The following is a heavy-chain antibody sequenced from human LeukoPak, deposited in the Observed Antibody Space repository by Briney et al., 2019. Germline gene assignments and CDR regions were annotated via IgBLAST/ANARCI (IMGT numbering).Heavy chain of an antibody. CDR2: INHSGST. J-gene: IGHJ1*01. V-gene: IGHV4-34*01. D-gene: IGHD6-13*01. Sequence: SETLSLTCAVYGGSFSGYYWSWIRQPPGKGLEWIGEINHSGSTNYNPSLKSRVTLSVDTSKNQFSLKLSSVTAADTAVYYCARHGKRRRIAAAGTGEYFQHWGQGTLVTVSS. CDR1: GGSFSGYY. CDR3: ARHGKRRRIAAAGTGEYFQH.